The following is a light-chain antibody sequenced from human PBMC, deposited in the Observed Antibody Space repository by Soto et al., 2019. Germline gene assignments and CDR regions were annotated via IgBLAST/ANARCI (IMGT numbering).Light chain of an antibody. CDR2: AAS. CDR1: QDISNY. J-gene: IGKJ3*01. V-gene: IGKV1-9*01. Sequence: DIQLTQSPSFLSASVGDRVTITCRASQDISNYLAWYQHKPGKAPKLLIYAASTFQSGVPSRFSGSGSGTEFTLTITRLQPEDFATYYCQQLNSLFTFGPGTKVDIK. CDR3: QQLNSLFT.